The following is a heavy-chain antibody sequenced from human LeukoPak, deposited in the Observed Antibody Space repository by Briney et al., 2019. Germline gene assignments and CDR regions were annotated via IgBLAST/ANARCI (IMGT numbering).Heavy chain of an antibody. J-gene: IGHJ4*02. Sequence: GESLRISCKGYGYIFTSYWITWVRQMPGKGLEWMGTIDPTDSYTNYRPSFQGHVTISTDKSISTAYLQWSSLKASDTAIYYCARRGRSSSNFDFWGQGTLVTVSS. CDR2: IDPTDSYT. CDR3: ARRGRSSSNFDF. D-gene: IGHD6-6*01. V-gene: IGHV5-10-1*01. CDR1: GYIFTSYW.